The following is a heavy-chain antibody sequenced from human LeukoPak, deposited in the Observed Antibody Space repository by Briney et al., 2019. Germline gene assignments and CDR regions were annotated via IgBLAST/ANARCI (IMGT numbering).Heavy chain of an antibody. CDR3: ARDGGYSGYAKDWFDP. Sequence: GGPMILSWAASGFTSSDYYMRWIRQPPGKGLEWVSYISSSGSTRYYADSVKGRFTNSRDNAKNSLYLQMNSLRAEDTAVYYWARDGGYSGYAKDWFDPWGQGTLVTVSS. J-gene: IGHJ5*02. CDR1: GFTSSDYY. D-gene: IGHD5-12*01. CDR2: ISSSGSTR. V-gene: IGHV3-11*04.